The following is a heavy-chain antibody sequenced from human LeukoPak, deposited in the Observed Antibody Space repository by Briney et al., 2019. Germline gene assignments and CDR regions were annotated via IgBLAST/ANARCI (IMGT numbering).Heavy chain of an antibody. CDR3: ATERWELLGAFDI. J-gene: IGHJ3*02. Sequence: ASVKVSCKASGGTFSSYAISWVRQAPGQGLEWMGWINTNTGNPTYAQGFTGRFVFSLDTSVSTAYLHISSLKAEDTAVYYCATERWELLGAFDIWGQGTMVTVSS. CDR2: INTNTGNP. CDR1: GGTFSSYA. V-gene: IGHV7-4-1*02. D-gene: IGHD1-26*01.